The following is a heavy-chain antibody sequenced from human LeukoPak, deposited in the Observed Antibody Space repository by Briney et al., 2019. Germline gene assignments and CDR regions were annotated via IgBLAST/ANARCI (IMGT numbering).Heavy chain of an antibody. J-gene: IGHJ5*02. CDR3: AKGTIATAVRSWFDP. CDR1: GFTFSSYA. D-gene: IGHD6-13*01. Sequence: GGSLRLSCAASGFTFSSYAMNWVRQAPEKGLEWVSVISGSADSTYYADSVKGRFTISRDNSKNMVYLQMNSLRADDTAVYYCAKGTIATAVRSWFDPWGQGTLVTVSS. CDR2: ISGSADST. V-gene: IGHV3-23*01.